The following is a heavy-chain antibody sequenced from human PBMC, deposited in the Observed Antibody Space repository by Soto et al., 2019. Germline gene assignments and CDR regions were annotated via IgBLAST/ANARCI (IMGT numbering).Heavy chain of an antibody. V-gene: IGHV1-8*01. J-gene: IGHJ4*02. Sequence: ASVKVSCKAYGYTFTSYDINRVRQATGQGLEWMGWMNPNSGNTGYAQKFQGRVTVTRNTSISTAYMELSSLRSEDTAVYYCVAAYSYGLLLDYWGQGTLVTVSS. CDR2: MNPNSGNT. CDR3: VAAYSYGLLLDY. D-gene: IGHD5-18*01. CDR1: GYTFTSYD.